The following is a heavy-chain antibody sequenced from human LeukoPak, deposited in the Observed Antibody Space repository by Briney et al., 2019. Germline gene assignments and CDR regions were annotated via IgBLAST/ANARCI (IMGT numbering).Heavy chain of an antibody. CDR1: GFTFTYYA. D-gene: IGHD1-26*01. J-gene: IGHJ3*02. CDR3: ARGIGGSYDGDDAFDI. Sequence: PGGSLRLSCAASGFTFTYYAMHWVRQAPGKGLEWVAVISYDGSNKYYADSVKGRFTISRDNSKNTLYLQMNSLRAEDTAVYYCARGIGGSYDGDDAFDIWGQGTMVTVSS. CDR2: ISYDGSNK. V-gene: IGHV3-30-3*01.